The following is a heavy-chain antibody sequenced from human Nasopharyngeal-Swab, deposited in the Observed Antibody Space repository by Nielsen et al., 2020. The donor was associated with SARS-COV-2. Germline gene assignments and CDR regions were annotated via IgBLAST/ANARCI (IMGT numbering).Heavy chain of an antibody. V-gene: IGHV1-2*04. J-gene: IGHJ5*02. Sequence: GSVQVSCKASGYTFTGYYMHWVRPAPGQGLEWMGWINPNSGGTNYAQKFQGWVTMTRDTSISTAYMELSRLRSDDTAVYYCARDRRDSSGTHNWFDPWGQGTLVTVSS. CDR3: ARDRRDSSGTHNWFDP. CDR1: GYTFTGYY. CDR2: INPNSGGT. D-gene: IGHD6-19*01.